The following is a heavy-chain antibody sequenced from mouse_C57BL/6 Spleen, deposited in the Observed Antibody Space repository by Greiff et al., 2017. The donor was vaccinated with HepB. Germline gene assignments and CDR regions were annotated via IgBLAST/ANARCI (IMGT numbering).Heavy chain of an antibody. J-gene: IGHJ4*01. CDR3: ARSPGAMDY. CDR2: IYPGDGDT. Sequence: QVQLQQSGPELVKPGASVKISCKASGYAFSSSWMNWVKQRPGKGLEWIGRIYPGDGDTNYNGKFKGKATLTADKSSSTAYMQLRSLPSEDSAVYFCARSPGAMDYWGQGTSVTVSS. CDR1: GYAFSSSW. V-gene: IGHV1-82*01.